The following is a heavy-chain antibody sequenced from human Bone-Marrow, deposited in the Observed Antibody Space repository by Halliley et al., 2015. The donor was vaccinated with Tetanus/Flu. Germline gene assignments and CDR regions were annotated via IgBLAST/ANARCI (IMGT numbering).Heavy chain of an antibody. D-gene: IGHD6-13*01. V-gene: IGHV3-7*03. CDR2: INPDGSVK. CDR1: GFILRNFW. CDR3: ARDPDDGVS. Sequence: SLRLSCAASGFILRNFWMSWVRQAPGKGLEWVANINPDGSVKDYVDSVKGRFTISRDSAKNSLYLHMNSLTADDTAVYFCARDPDDGVSWGQGTLVTVSS. J-gene: IGHJ5*02.